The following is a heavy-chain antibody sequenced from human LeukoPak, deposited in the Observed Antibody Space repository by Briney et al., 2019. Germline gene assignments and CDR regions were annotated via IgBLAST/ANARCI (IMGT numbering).Heavy chain of an antibody. V-gene: IGHV1-69*01. D-gene: IGHD3-10*01. CDR3: ARDSVFRVVNLLLY. J-gene: IGHJ4*02. CDR1: GGTFSNYA. CDR2: IIPIFGTA. Sequence: SVKVSCKASGGTFSNYAISWVRQAPGQGLEWMGGIIPIFGTANYAQKFQGRVTSTADESTSTAYMELGRLTSEDTAVQYCARDSVFRVVNLLLYWGQGTLVTVSS.